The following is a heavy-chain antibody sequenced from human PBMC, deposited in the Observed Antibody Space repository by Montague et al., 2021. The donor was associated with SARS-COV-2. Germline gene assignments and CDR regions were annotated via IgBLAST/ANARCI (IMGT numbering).Heavy chain of an antibody. CDR3: ARRRLREDYFDF. Sequence: SETLSLTCTVSGDSVSSSDHYWGRIRQPPGKGLEWLGIVYYSGYTYYXPSFKGRVTISIDASKNQSSLKLSSLTAADTAIYHCARRRLREDYFDFWGQGTLLTVSS. V-gene: IGHV4-39*01. J-gene: IGHJ4*02. CDR2: VYYSGYT. CDR1: GDSVSSSDHY. D-gene: IGHD5-12*01.